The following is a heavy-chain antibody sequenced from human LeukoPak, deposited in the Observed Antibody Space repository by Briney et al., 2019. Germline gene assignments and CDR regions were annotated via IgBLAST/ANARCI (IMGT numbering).Heavy chain of an antibody. Sequence: SETLSLTCAVSGDSVSSSSYFWGWIRQPPGKGLEWIGSLYSSGSTYSNPSLKSRFTISLDNSKNQFVLNLTSVTAADTAVYYCAGGSRGYQEAFDYWGQGTLVPVSS. D-gene: IGHD3-22*01. J-gene: IGHJ4*02. CDR1: GDSVSSSSYF. V-gene: IGHV4-39*06. CDR3: AGGSRGYQEAFDY. CDR2: LYSSGST.